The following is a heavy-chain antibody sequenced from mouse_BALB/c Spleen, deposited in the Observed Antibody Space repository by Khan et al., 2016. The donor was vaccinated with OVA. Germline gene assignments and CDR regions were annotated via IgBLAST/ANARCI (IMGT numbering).Heavy chain of an antibody. CDR1: GFSLSRYN. CDR2: IWAGGGT. V-gene: IGHV2-6-4*01. Sequence: QVQLKESGPGLVAPSQSLSITCTVSGFSLSRYNIHWVRQPPGKGLEWLGMIWAGGGTDYNSTLKSRLNISKDNSKRQVFLKMNSLQTDDTAMYXCARAYYRYDGYYALDYWCQGTSVTVSS. CDR3: ARAYYRYDGYYALDY. D-gene: IGHD2-14*01. J-gene: IGHJ4*01.